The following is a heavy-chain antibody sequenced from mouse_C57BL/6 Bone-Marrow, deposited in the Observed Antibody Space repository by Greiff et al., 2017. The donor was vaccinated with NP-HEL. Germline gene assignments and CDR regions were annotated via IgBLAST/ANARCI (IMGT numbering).Heavy chain of an antibody. CDR2: IDPSDSYT. D-gene: IGHD1-1*01. CDR1: GYTFTSYW. V-gene: IGHV1-69*01. J-gene: IGHJ2*01. CDR3: AREDITTVVATDFDY. Sequence: QVQLQQPGAELVMPGASVKLSCKASGYTFTSYWMHWVKQRPGQGLEWIGEIDPSDSYTNYNQKFKGKSTLTVDKSSSTAYMQLSSLTSEDSAVYYCAREDITTVVATDFDYWGQGTTLTVSS.